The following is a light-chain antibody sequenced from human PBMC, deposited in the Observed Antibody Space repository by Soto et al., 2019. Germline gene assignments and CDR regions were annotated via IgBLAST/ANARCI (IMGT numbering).Light chain of an antibody. CDR2: GAS. CDR1: QSVSSSY. J-gene: IGKJ4*01. Sequence: EIVLTQSPGTLSLSPGERATLSCRASQSVSSSYLAWYQQKPGQAPRLLIYGASSRATGIPVRFSVSGSGTDLTLTISRLEPEDFAVYYCQQYGSSPGTFGGGTKVEIK. CDR3: QQYGSSPGT. V-gene: IGKV3-20*01.